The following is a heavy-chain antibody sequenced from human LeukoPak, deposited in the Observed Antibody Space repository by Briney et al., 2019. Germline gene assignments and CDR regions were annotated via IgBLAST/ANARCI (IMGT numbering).Heavy chain of an antibody. D-gene: IGHD6-13*01. CDR2: ISGSGGST. V-gene: IGHV3-23*01. CDR3: ARAPRQQLVPPWFDP. CDR1: GFTFSTYA. Sequence: GGSLRLSCAASGFTFSTYAMSWVRQAPGKGLEWVSAISGSGGSTYCADSVKGRFTISRDNAKNSLYLQMNSLRAEDTAVYYCARAPRQQLVPPWFDPWGQGTLVTVSS. J-gene: IGHJ5*02.